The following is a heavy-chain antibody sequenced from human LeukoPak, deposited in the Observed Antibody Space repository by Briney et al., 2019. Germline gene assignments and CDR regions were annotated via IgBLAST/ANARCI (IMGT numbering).Heavy chain of an antibody. CDR3: ARAGPREDWNDIPFDF. CDR2: IKQDGSEI. Sequence: QPGGSLRLSCAGSGFRFSKFWMSWVRQAPGRGLEWVATIKQDGSEIHYVDSVKGRFTISRDNAQSSLYLQLNSLRAEDTAIFYCARAGPREDWNDIPFDFWGQGTLVTVSS. CDR1: GFRFSKFW. D-gene: IGHD1-1*01. J-gene: IGHJ4*02. V-gene: IGHV3-7*01.